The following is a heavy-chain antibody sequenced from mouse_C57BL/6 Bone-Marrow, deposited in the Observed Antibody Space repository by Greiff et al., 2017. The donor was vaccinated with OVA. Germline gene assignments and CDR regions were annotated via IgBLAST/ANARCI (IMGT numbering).Heavy chain of an antibody. J-gene: IGHJ4*01. CDR2: ISYDGSN. D-gene: IGHD2-1*01. CDR1: GYSITSGYY. CDR3: ASPNGNYVNYAMDY. Sequence: EVKLVESGPGLVKPSQSLSLTCSVTGYSITSGYYWNWIRQFPGNKLEWMGYISYDGSNNYNPSLKNRISITRDTSKNQFFLKLNSVTTEDTATYYCASPNGNYVNYAMDYWGQGTSVTVSS. V-gene: IGHV3-6*01.